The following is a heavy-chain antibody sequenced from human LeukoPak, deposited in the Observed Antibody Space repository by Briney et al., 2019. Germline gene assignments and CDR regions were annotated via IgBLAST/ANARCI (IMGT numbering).Heavy chain of an antibody. V-gene: IGHV4-59*01. D-gene: IGHD3-10*01. Sequence: SETLSLTWTVSGGSISSYYWSWIRQPPGKGLEWIGYIYYSGSTNYNPSLKSRVTISVDTSKNQFSLKLSSVTAADTAVYYCARDMKYYYGPGSYWWFDPWGQGTLVTVSS. CDR1: GGSISSYY. J-gene: IGHJ5*02. CDR3: ARDMKYYYGPGSYWWFDP. CDR2: IYYSGST.